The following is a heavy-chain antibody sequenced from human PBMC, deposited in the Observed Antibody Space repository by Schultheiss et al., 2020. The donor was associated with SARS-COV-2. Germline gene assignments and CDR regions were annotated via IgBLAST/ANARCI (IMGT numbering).Heavy chain of an antibody. CDR2: ISSSGAYI. Sequence: GGSLRLSCAASGFTFSSYSMNWVRQAPGKGLEWVSSISSSGAYIYYTDSLRGRFTISRDNAKNSLYLQLNSLRVEDTAVYYCARNPGYCSSTSCYQYYYGMDVWGQGTTVTVSS. CDR1: GFTFSSYS. D-gene: IGHD2-2*03. J-gene: IGHJ6*02. CDR3: ARNPGYCSSTSCYQYYYGMDV. V-gene: IGHV3-21*01.